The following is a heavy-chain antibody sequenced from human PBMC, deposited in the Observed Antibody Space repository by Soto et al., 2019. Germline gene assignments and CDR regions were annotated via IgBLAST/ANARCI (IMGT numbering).Heavy chain of an antibody. D-gene: IGHD3-9*01. V-gene: IGHV1-69*02. Sequence: SVKVSCKASGGAFSSYTISWVRQAPGQGLEWMGRIIPILGIANYAQKFQGRVTITADKSPSTAYMELSSLRSEDPAVYYCAVQPPSGYDTLTCVLPNWGHGTLVTVAS. CDR1: GGAFSSYT. J-gene: IGHJ4*01. CDR3: AVQPPSGYDTLTCVLPN. CDR2: IIPILGIA.